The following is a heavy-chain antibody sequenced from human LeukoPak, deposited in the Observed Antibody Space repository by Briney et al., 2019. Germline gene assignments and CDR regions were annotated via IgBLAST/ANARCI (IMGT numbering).Heavy chain of an antibody. CDR2: IIPIFGTA. V-gene: IGHV1-69*13. D-gene: IGHD6-13*01. CDR3: AREYSRGGYFDY. CDR1: GGTFSSYA. Sequence: ALVKVSCKASGGTFSSYAISWVRQAPGQGLEWMGGIIPIFGTANYAQKFQGRVTITADESTSTAYMELSSLRSEDTAVYYCAREYSRGGYFDYWGQGTLVRLL. J-gene: IGHJ4*02.